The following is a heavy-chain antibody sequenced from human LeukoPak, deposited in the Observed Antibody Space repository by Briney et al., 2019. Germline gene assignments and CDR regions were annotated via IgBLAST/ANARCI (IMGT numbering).Heavy chain of an antibody. J-gene: IGHJ3*02. D-gene: IGHD3-10*01. CDR2: INPNSGGT. Sequence: ASVKVSCKASGYTFTGYYMHWVRQAPGQGLEWMGWINPNSGGTNYAQKFQGRVTMTRGTSISTAYMELSRLRSDDTAVYYCARVEVAMVRGVPFDIWGQGTMVTVSS. V-gene: IGHV1-2*02. CDR1: GYTFTGYY. CDR3: ARVEVAMVRGVPFDI.